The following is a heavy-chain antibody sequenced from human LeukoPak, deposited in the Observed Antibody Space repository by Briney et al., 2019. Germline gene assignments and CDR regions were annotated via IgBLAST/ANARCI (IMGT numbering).Heavy chain of an antibody. CDR1: GVSFSGYY. J-gene: IGHJ6*03. Sequence: SETLSLTCAVYGVSFSGYYWSWIRQPPGKGLEWIGEINHSGSTHYNPSLKSRVTISVDTSKNQFSLKLSSVTAADTAVYYCARGGGYYDFWSGYYYYMDVWGKGTTVTVSS. V-gene: IGHV4-34*01. CDR3: ARGGGYYDFWSGYYYYMDV. D-gene: IGHD3-3*01. CDR2: INHSGST.